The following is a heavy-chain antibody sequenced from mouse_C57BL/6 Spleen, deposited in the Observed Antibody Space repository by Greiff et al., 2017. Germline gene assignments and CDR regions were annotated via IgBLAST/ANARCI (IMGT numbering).Heavy chain of an antibody. CDR2: IHPNSGST. Sequence: VQLQQPGAELVKPGASVKLSCKASGYTFTSYWMHWVKQRPGQGLEWIGMIHPNSGSTNYNEKFKSKATLTVDKSSSTAYMQLSSLTSEDSAVYYCARRNYYGSSYDGYAMDYWGQGTSVTVSS. D-gene: IGHD1-1*01. CDR3: ARRNYYGSSYDGYAMDY. J-gene: IGHJ4*01. V-gene: IGHV1-64*01. CDR1: GYTFTSYW.